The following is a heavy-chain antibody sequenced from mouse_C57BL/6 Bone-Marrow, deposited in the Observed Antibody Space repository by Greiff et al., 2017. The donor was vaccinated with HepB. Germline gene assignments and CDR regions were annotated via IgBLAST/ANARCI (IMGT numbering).Heavy chain of an antibody. D-gene: IGHD2-4*01. CDR2: INPNNGGT. CDR1: GYTFTDYY. V-gene: IGHV1-26*01. Sequence: EVQLQQSGPELVKPGASVKISCKASGYTFTDYYMNWVKQSHGKSLEWIGDINPNNGGTSYNQKFKGKATLTVDKSSSTAYMELRSLTSEDSAVYYCARRLYDYGYFDYWGQGTTLTVSS. J-gene: IGHJ2*01. CDR3: ARRLYDYGYFDY.